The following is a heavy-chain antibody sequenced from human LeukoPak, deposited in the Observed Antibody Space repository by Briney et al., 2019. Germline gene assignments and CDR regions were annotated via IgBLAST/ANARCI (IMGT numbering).Heavy chain of an antibody. D-gene: IGHD2-21*02. CDR2: VFSGGST. Sequence: SETLSLTCTVSGGSIGHYYWNWIRQPAGKGLEYIGHVFSGGSTKYNPSHMSRVTMSVDRSKNQFSLKLSSVTAADTAVYYCARSGGVTGDAFDIWGQGTLVTVSS. J-gene: IGHJ3*02. V-gene: IGHV4-4*07. CDR1: GGSIGHYY. CDR3: ARSGGVTGDAFDI.